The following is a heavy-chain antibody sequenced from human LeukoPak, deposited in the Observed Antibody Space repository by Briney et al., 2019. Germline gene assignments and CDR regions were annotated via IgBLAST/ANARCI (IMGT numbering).Heavy chain of an antibody. Sequence: SQTLSLTCTVSGGSISSGDFYWSWIRQPPEEGLEYIGYIYHNGITFYNPSLRSRVTVSIDTSRNQFSLKLSSVTAADTAVYYCARDRSTVDYYGLDVWGQGTTVIVSS. V-gene: IGHV4-30-4*01. CDR2: IYHNGIT. CDR3: ARDRSTVDYYGLDV. D-gene: IGHD4-11*01. CDR1: GGSISSGDFY. J-gene: IGHJ6*02.